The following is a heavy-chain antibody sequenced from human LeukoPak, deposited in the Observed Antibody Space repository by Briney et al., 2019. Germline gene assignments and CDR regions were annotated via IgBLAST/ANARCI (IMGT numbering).Heavy chain of an antibody. Sequence: GGSLRLSCAASGSTFSTYSMNWVRQAPGKGLEWVSSITGSSSFIYYVDSVKGRFTISRDNAKNSLHLQMNSLRAEDTAVYYCARNYDSSGYGYNWFDPWGQGTLVTVSS. V-gene: IGHV3-21*01. CDR1: GSTFSTYS. J-gene: IGHJ5*02. CDR2: ITGSSSFI. D-gene: IGHD3-22*01. CDR3: ARNYDSSGYGYNWFDP.